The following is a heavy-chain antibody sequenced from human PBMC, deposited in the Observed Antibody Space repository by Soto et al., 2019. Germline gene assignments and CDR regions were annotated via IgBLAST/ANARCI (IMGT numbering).Heavy chain of an antibody. CDR3: ARSVAVPGAHIDY. V-gene: IGHV4-59*02. Sequence: SGTLSLTCSVSGGSVSGSYWSCIRQSPGKALEWLGYVYYTGSTNYSPSLRSRVSITVDTSKNEFSLRLSSVTAAATAVYFCARSVAVPGAHIDYWGQGTQVTVSS. CDR1: GGSVSGSY. D-gene: IGHD6-19*01. J-gene: IGHJ4*02. CDR2: VYYTGST.